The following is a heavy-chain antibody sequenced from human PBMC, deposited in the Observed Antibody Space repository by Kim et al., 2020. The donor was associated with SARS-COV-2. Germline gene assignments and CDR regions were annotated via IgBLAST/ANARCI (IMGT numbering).Heavy chain of an antibody. CDR2: ISQSGGST. CDR3: VRRGAPGNWGACDY. D-gene: IGHD3-16*01. Sequence: GGSLRLSCAASGFMFNSYAMNWVRQAPGRGLEWVSTISQSGGSTYYADAVKGRFTISRDNSKDTLYLPLNTLRVEDTALYHCVRRGAPGNWGACDYWGQGALGTVSS. CDR1: GFMFNSYA. J-gene: IGHJ4*02. V-gene: IGHV3-23*01.